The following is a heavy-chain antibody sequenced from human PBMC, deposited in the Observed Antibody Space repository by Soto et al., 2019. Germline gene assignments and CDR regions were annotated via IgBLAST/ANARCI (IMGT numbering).Heavy chain of an antibody. CDR3: ARESEDLTSNFDY. J-gene: IGHJ4*02. Sequence: PWGSLRLAGAASGFTFTRYSMKWVRQAPGKGLEWVSSISSTTNYIYYADSMKGRFTVSRDNAKNSVYLEMNSLSAEDTAVYYCARESEDLTSNFDYWGQGTLVTVSS. CDR1: GFTFTRYS. V-gene: IGHV3-21*01. CDR2: ISSTTNYI.